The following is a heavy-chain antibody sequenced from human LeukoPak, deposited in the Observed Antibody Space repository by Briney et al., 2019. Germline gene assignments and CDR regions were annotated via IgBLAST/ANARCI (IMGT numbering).Heavy chain of an antibody. V-gene: IGHV4-30-4*08. J-gene: IGHJ4*02. D-gene: IGHD6-19*01. CDR1: GFTFSDHY. CDR2: IYYSGST. CDR3: ARVSSGWYRSQYYFDY. Sequence: LRLSCAASGFTFSDHYMDWIRQPPGKGLEWIGYIYYSGSTYYNPSLKSRVTISVDTSKNQFSLKLSSVTAADTAVYYCARVSSGWYRSQYYFDYWGQGTLVTVSS.